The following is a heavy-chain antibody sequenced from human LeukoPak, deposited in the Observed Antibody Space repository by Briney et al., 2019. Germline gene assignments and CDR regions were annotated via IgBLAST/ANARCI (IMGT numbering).Heavy chain of an antibody. CDR3: AKVFEVRGARRPKDY. V-gene: IGHV3-30*18. J-gene: IGHJ4*02. CDR1: GFTFSDYG. Sequence: GGSLRLSCAASGFTFSDYGMHWVRQAPGKGLEWVALISYDGGNKFYADSVRDRFTISRDNSKNTLFLQMNSLRTDDTAMYYCAKVFEVRGARRPKDYWGQGTLVIVSS. CDR2: ISYDGGNK. D-gene: IGHD3-10*01.